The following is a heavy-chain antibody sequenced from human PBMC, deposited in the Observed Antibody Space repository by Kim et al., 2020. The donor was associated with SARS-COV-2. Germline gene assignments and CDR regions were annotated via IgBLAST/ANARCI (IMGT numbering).Heavy chain of an antibody. D-gene: IGHD2-2*02. Sequence: SETLSLTCTVSGGSVSSGSYYWSWIRQPPGKGLEWIGYIYYSGSTNYNPSLKSRVTISVDTSKNQFSLKLSSVTAADTAVYYCARDNSHCSSTSCYTGY. J-gene: IGHJ4*03. CDR3: ARDNSHCSSTSCYTGY. CDR2: IYYSGST. CDR1: GGSVSSGSYY. V-gene: IGHV4-61*01.